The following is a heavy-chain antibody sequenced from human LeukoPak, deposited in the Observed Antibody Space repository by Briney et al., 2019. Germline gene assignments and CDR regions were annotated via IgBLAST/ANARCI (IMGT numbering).Heavy chain of an antibody. J-gene: IGHJ4*02. CDR3: ARVTDSSGYYDY. CDR1: GGSISSSSYF. CDR2: IYYSGST. D-gene: IGHD3-22*01. V-gene: IGHV4-39*07. Sequence: PSETLSLTCTVSGGSISSSSYFRGWIRQPPGKGLEWIGSIYYSGSTQYNPSLKSRVTISVDTSKNQFSLKLSSVTAADTAVYYCARVTDSSGYYDYWGQGTLVTVSS.